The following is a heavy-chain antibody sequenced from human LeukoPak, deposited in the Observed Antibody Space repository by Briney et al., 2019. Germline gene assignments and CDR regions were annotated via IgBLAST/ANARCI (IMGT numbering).Heavy chain of an antibody. J-gene: IGHJ6*02. CDR1: GYTFTSYA. Sequence: ASVKVSCKASGYTFTSYAMNWVRQAPGQGLEWMGWINTNTGNPTYAQGFTGRFVFSLDTSVSTAYLQISSLKAEDTAVYYCARDLGHSSWYYYNILGPAYYYGMDVWGQGTTVTVSS. D-gene: IGHD6-13*01. CDR3: ARDLGHSSWYYYNILGPAYYYGMDV. CDR2: INTNTGNP. V-gene: IGHV7-4-1*02.